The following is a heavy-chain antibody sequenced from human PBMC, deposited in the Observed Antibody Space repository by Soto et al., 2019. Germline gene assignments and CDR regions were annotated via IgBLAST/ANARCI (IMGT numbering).Heavy chain of an antibody. V-gene: IGHV3-64D*06. CDR3: VKDQGITIVGVVIRADHYGMDF. Sequence: GSLRLSCSASGFTLSSYGMPWVRQAPGKGLECVSALSSNGGSTYYADSVKGRFTMSRDNSKKTLYLQLSSLRAEDTAVYYCVKDQGITIVGVVIRADHYGMDFWGQGTTGIVSS. CDR1: GFTLSSYG. J-gene: IGHJ6*02. D-gene: IGHD3-3*01. CDR2: LSSNGGST.